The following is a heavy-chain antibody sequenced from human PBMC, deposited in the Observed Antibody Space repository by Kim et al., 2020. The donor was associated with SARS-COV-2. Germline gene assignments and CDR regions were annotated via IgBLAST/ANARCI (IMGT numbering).Heavy chain of an antibody. Sequence: SVKVSCKASGGTFSSYAISWVRQAPGQGLEWMGRIIPILGIANYAQKFQGRVTITADKSTSTAYMELSSLRSEDTAVYYCARDQGCSSTSCYTSRVDYYDYYMDVWGKGTTVTVSS. J-gene: IGHJ6*03. CDR3: ARDQGCSSTSCYTSRVDYYDYYMDV. D-gene: IGHD2-2*02. V-gene: IGHV1-69*04. CDR1: GGTFSSYA. CDR2: IIPILGIA.